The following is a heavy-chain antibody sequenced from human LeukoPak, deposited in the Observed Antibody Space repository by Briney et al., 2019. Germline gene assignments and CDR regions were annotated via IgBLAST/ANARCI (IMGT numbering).Heavy chain of an antibody. Sequence: TSETLSLTCTVSGGSISSYYWSWIRQPPGKGLEWIGCIYYSGYTNYKSSLKSRVTISVDTSKNQFSLKLSSVTAADTAVYYCARTTMVRGTYYMDVWGKGTTVTVSS. CDR1: GGSISSYY. CDR2: IYYSGYT. V-gene: IGHV4-59*01. CDR3: ARTTMVRGTYYMDV. J-gene: IGHJ6*03. D-gene: IGHD3-10*01.